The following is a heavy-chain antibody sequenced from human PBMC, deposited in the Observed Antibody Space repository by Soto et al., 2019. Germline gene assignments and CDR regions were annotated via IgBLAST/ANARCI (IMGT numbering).Heavy chain of an antibody. CDR1: GYTFTSYG. Sequence: ASLKVSCKSPGYTFTSYGISWVRQAPGQGLEWMGWISAYNGNTNYAQKLQGRVTMTTDTSTSTAYMELRSLRSDDTAVYYCARDPEDIVHWFDPWGQGTLVTVSS. D-gene: IGHD2-8*01. J-gene: IGHJ5*02. CDR2: ISAYNGNT. V-gene: IGHV1-18*01. CDR3: ARDPEDIVHWFDP.